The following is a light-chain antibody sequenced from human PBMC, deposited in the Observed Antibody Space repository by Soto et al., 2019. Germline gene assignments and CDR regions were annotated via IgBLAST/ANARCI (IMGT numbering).Light chain of an antibody. V-gene: IGKV1-8*01. J-gene: IGKJ1*01. CDR3: QQYYSYPQT. CDR1: QGISSY. Sequence: AIRMTQSPSSLSASTGDRVTITCRASQGISSYLAWYQQKPGKAPKLLIYAASTLQSGVPSRFSGSGSGTDVTLPISCLQSEDFATYYCQQYYSYPQTFGQGTKVEIK. CDR2: AAS.